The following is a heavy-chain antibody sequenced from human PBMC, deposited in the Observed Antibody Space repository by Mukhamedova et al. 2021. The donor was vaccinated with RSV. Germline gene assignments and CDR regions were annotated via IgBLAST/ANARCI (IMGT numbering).Heavy chain of an antibody. V-gene: IGHV1-3*02. J-gene: IGHJ4*02. CDR3: ARDDSSGWIDY. CDR2: SNAGNGNT. D-gene: IGHD6-19*01. Sequence: PGQRLEWMGWSNAGNGNTKYSQEFQGRVTITRDTSASTAYMELSSLRSEDMAVYYCARDDSSGWIDYLCQXTLVTVSS.